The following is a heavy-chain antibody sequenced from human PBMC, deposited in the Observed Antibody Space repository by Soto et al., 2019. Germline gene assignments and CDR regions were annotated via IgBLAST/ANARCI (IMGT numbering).Heavy chain of an antibody. V-gene: IGHV3-7*01. J-gene: IGHJ6*03. CDR2: IKQDGSEK. CDR1: GFTFSSYW. Sequence: EVQLVESGGGLVQPGGSLRLSCAASGFTFSSYWMSWVRQAPGKGLEWVANIKQDGSEKYYVDSVKGRFTISRDNAKNSLYLQMNSLRAEDTAVYYCARVKEQWLLIDYYYMDVWGKGTTVTVSS. D-gene: IGHD6-19*01. CDR3: ARVKEQWLLIDYYYMDV.